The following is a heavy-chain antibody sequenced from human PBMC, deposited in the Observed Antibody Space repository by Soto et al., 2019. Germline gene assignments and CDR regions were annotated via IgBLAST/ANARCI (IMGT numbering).Heavy chain of an antibody. CDR3: ARRPHCSGGICYYGLDN. CDR1: GYTFTNSD. J-gene: IGHJ4*02. D-gene: IGHD2-15*01. Sequence: ASVKVSCKPSGYTFTNSDINWVRQAPGQGLEWMGWMNPDSGHAAYAQKFQGRVTLTTSTSTSTVYMEMRSLGSEDTAVYYCARRPHCSGGICYYGLDNWGQGTLVTVSS. V-gene: IGHV1-8*01. CDR2: MNPDSGHA.